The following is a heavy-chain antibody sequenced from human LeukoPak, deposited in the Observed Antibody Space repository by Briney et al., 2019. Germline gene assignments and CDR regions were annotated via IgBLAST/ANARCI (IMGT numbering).Heavy chain of an antibody. CDR1: GFTFSSYS. D-gene: IGHD4-17*01. V-gene: IGHV3-21*01. J-gene: IGHJ1*01. CDR2: ISRSSRHI. Sequence: GSLSLSCAASGFTFSSYSMNWVREAPGKGLEGVSSISRSSRHIYYADSVKGRFTISRDDAKNSVYPPMNSLRAEETAVYYCVRDFNTVTTAYLHHWGQGTLVTVSS. CDR3: VRDFNTVTTAYLHH.